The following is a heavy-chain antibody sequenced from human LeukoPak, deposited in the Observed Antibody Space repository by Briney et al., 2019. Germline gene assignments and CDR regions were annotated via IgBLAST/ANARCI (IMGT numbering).Heavy chain of an antibody. CDR1: GYTFTIYG. V-gene: IGHV1-18*01. CDR3: ARGDGVAAAGTNWFDP. D-gene: IGHD6-13*01. Sequence: GASVKVSCKASGYTFTIYGISWVRQAPGQGLEWMGWISAYNGNTNYAQKLQGRVTMTTDTSTSTAYMELRSLRSDDTAVYYCARGDGVAAAGTNWFDPWGQGTLVTVSS. J-gene: IGHJ5*02. CDR2: ISAYNGNT.